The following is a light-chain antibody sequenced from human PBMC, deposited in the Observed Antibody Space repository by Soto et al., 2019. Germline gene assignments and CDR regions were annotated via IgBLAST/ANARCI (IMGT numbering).Light chain of an antibody. J-gene: IGKJ2*01. CDR2: GAS. CDR3: QQYGSSPPVYT. CDR1: QRVRSSY. Sequence: EIVLTQSPGTLSLSPGERATLSCRASQRVRSSYLAWYQQKPGQAPRLLIYGASARATGIPDRFSGSGSGTDFTLTISRLEPEDFAVYYCQQYGSSPPVYTFGQGTKLEIK. V-gene: IGKV3-20*01.